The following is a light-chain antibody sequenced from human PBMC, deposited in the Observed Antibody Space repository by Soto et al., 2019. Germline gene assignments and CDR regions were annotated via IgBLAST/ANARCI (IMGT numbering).Light chain of an antibody. V-gene: IGKV3-20*01. CDR2: GAS. Sequence: EIVLTQSPGTLSLSPGERASLSCRASQSVSSNYLAWYQQIPGQAPRLLIYGASSRATVIPVRFSGSGSGEDFTLTVSRLEPEDFAVYYCQQYGSLPWKFGQWTKVDIK. CDR1: QSVSSNY. J-gene: IGKJ1*01. CDR3: QQYGSLPWK.